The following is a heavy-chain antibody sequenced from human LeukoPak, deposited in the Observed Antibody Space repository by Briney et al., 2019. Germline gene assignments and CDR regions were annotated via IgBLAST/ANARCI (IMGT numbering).Heavy chain of an antibody. J-gene: IGHJ4*02. D-gene: IGHD6-13*01. CDR2: ISGSGGST. CDR3: ANLKGPGIAAPNDY. CDR1: GFTFISYG. V-gene: IGHV3-23*01. Sequence: GGTLRLSCAVSGFTFISYGMSWVRQAPGKGLEWVSAISGSGGSTYYADSVKGRFTISRDNSKNTLYLQMNSLRAEDTAVYYCANLKGPGIAAPNDYWGQGTLVTVSS.